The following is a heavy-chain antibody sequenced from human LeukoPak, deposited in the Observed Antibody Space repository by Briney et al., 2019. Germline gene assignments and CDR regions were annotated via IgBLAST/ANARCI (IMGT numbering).Heavy chain of an antibody. D-gene: IGHD3-22*01. CDR1: GGSISSGSYY. V-gene: IGHV4-61*02. Sequence: SQTLSLTCTASGGSISSGSYYWSWIRQPAGKGLEWIGRIYTSGSTNYNPSLQSRVTISVDTSKNQFSLKLSSVTAADTAVYYCARAGFSIYYDSSGYFDYWGQGTLVTVSS. CDR2: IYTSGST. J-gene: IGHJ4*02. CDR3: ARAGFSIYYDSSGYFDY.